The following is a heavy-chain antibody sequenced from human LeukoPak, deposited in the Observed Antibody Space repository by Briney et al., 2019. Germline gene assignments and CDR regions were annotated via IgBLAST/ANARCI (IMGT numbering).Heavy chain of an antibody. CDR2: TRNKANSYTT. J-gene: IGHJ6*02. CDR1: GFTFRDHY. D-gene: IGHD3-22*01. CDR3: ASTTGNYYDSSGYYQYYYYGMDV. Sequence: GGSLRLSCAASGFTFRDHYMDWVRQAPGKGLEWVGRTRNKANSYTTEYAASVKGRFTISRDDSKNSLYLQMNSLKTEDTAVYYCASTTGNYYDSSGYYQYYYYGMDVWGQGTTVTVFS. V-gene: IGHV3-72*01.